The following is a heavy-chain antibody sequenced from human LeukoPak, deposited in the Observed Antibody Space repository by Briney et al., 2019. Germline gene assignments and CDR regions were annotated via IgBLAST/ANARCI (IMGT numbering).Heavy chain of an antibody. Sequence: SETLSLTCTVSGGSISSYYWSWIRQPPGKGLEWIGYIYYSGSTNYNPSLKSRVTISVDTSKNQFSLKLSSVTAADTAVYYCAMAGGGPYYFDYWGRGTLVTVSS. CDR2: IYYSGST. D-gene: IGHD6-19*01. CDR3: AMAGGGPYYFDY. J-gene: IGHJ4*02. V-gene: IGHV4-59*08. CDR1: GGSISSYY.